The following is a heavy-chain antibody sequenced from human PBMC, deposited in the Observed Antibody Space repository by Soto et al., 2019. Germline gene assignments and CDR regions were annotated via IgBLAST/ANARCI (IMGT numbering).Heavy chain of an antibody. J-gene: IGHJ4*02. CDR3: AKDILPDHYDSSGYGY. CDR2: ISYDGSNK. CDR1: GFTFSSYG. Sequence: PGGSLRLSCAVSGFTFSSYGMHWVRQAPGKGLEWVAVISYDGSNKYYADSVKGRFTISRDNSKNTLYLQMNSLRAEDTAVYYCAKDILPDHYDSSGYGYWGQGTLVTVSS. V-gene: IGHV3-30*18. D-gene: IGHD3-22*01.